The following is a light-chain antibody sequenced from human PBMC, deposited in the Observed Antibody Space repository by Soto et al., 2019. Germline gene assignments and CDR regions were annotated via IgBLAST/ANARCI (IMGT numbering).Light chain of an antibody. CDR2: SND. CDR3: AAWDDSLNSYV. J-gene: IGLJ1*01. Sequence: QSVLTQPPSASGTPGQRDTIFCSGNSFNIGTNNVNWYQQLPGTAPKLLVHSNDERPSGVPDRFSGSKSGTSASLAISGLQSEDEADYYCAAWDDSLNSYVFGIGTKVTVL. V-gene: IGLV1-44*01. CDR1: SFNIGTNN.